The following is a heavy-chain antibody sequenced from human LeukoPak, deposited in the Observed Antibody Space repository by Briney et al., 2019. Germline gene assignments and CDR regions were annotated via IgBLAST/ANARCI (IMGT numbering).Heavy chain of an antibody. CDR2: IYYSGST. D-gene: IGHD6-6*01. Sequence: SETLSLTCTVSGGSISSGDYYWSWIRQPPGKGLEWIEYIYYSGSTYYDPSLKSRVTISVDTSKNQFSLKLSSVTAADTAVYYCARELVLTNWFDPWGQGTLVTVSS. V-gene: IGHV4-30-4*01. CDR3: ARELVLTNWFDP. CDR1: GGSISSGDYY. J-gene: IGHJ5*02.